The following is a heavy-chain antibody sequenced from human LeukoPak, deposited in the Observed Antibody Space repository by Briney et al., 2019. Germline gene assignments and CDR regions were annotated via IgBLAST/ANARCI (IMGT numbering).Heavy chain of an antibody. V-gene: IGHV3-73*01. Sequence: GGSLRLSCAASGFTFSGSAMHWVRQASGKGLEWVGRIRAKADSYATTYAASVKGRFTISRDNAKNTLYLQMNTLRVEDTAVYYCVRDGRYCGADCYHDYWGQGTLVTVSS. CDR3: VRDGRYCGADCYHDY. J-gene: IGHJ4*02. CDR2: IRAKADSYAT. D-gene: IGHD2-21*02. CDR1: GFTFSGSA.